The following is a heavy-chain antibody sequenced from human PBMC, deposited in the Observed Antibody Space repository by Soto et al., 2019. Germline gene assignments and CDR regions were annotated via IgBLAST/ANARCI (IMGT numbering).Heavy chain of an antibody. D-gene: IGHD3-22*01. CDR2: ISGRDSTT. Sequence: GGSLRLSCAASKFTFSSYAMSWVRQAPGKGLEWVSTISGRDSTTYYADSVKGRFTISRDNSKNTMYLQMNTLGAADTAVYYCAREYSSGSGDWGQGTLVTVSS. V-gene: IGHV3-23*01. CDR1: KFTFSSYA. CDR3: AREYSSGSGD. J-gene: IGHJ4*02.